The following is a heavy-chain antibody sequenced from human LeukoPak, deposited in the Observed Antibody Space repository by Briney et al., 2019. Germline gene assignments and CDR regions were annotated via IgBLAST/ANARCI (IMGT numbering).Heavy chain of an antibody. J-gene: IGHJ4*02. Sequence: GGSLRLSCATSGFTFSKYWMLWVRQAPGKGLESVSRINTDGTVTTYADSVKGRFTVSRDNADNTMFLQMNSVRDEDTAVYYCATKQWLAPPPDSWGQGTPVTVSS. CDR1: GFTFSKYW. V-gene: IGHV3-74*01. D-gene: IGHD6-19*01. CDR2: INTDGTVT. CDR3: ATKQWLAPPPDS.